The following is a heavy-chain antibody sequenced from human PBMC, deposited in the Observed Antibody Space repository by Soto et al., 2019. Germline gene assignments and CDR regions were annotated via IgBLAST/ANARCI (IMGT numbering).Heavy chain of an antibody. J-gene: IGHJ5*02. CDR1: GGTFSSYA. V-gene: IGHV1-69*01. D-gene: IGHD4-17*01. Sequence: QVQLVQSGAEVKKPGSSVKVSCKASGGTFSSYAISWVRQAPGQGLEWMGGIIPIFGTANYAQKFQGRVTITGEEPTSKPNRKLRGLRSEDTAVYYGGRNTGAPGSKNYGFDPGGQGTLVTVSS. CDR2: IIPIFGTA. CDR3: GRNTGAPGSKNYGFDP.